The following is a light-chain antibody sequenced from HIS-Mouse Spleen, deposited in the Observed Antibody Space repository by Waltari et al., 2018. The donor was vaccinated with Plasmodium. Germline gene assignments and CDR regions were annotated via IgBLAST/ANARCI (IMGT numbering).Light chain of an antibody. CDR2: DVS. Sequence: QSSLTQPASVSRSPGQSITISCTGTSSDLRGYHNLSWYQQHPGKAPKLMIYDVSNRPSGVSNRFSGSKSGNTASLTISGLQAEDEADYYCSSYTSSSTLVFGGGTKLTVL. CDR1: SSDLRGYHN. V-gene: IGLV2-14*03. CDR3: SSYTSSSTLV. J-gene: IGLJ2*01.